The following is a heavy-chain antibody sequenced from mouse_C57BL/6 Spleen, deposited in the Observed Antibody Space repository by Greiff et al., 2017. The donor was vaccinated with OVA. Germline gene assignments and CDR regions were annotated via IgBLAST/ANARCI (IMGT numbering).Heavy chain of an antibody. CDR3: ARRRLAFDY. V-gene: IGHV1-69*01. Sequence: VQLQQPGAELVMPGASVKLSCKASGYPFTSYWMHWVKQRPGQGLEWIGEIDPSDSYTNYNQKFKGKSTLTVDKSSSTAYMQLSSLTSEDSAVYYCARRRLAFDYWGQGTTLTVSS. D-gene: IGHD4-1*01. CDR2: IDPSDSYT. CDR1: GYPFTSYW. J-gene: IGHJ2*01.